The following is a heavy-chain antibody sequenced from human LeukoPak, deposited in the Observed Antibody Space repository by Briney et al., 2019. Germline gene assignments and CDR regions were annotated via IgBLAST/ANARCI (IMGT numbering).Heavy chain of an antibody. V-gene: IGHV4-59*01. D-gene: IGHD1-26*01. CDR3: ARDDSGSYHQLGV. CDR2: IYYSGST. Sequence: SETLSLTCTVSGDSISTYYWSWIRQPPGKGLEWIGYIYYSGSTNYNPSLKSRVTISVDTSKNQFSLKLISVTAADTAVYYCARDDSGSYHQLGVWGQGTTVTVSS. CDR1: GDSISTYY. J-gene: IGHJ6*02.